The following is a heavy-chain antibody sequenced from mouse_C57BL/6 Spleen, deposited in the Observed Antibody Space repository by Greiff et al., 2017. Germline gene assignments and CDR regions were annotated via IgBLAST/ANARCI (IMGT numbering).Heavy chain of an antibody. V-gene: IGHV5S21*01. J-gene: IGHJ4*01. D-gene: IGHD2-3*01. CDR2: ISRGGDYI. CDR1: GFTFSSYA. Sequence: EVKVVESGEGLVKPGGSLKLSCAASGFTFSSYAMSWVRQTPEKRLEWVAYISRGGDYIYYADTVKGRFTISRDNAGNTLYLQMSSLKSEDTAMYYCARDWDGGYAMDYWGQGTSVTVSS. CDR3: ARDWDGGYAMDY.